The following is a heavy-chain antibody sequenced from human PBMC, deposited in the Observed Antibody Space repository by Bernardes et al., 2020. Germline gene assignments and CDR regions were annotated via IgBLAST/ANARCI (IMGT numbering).Heavy chain of an antibody. Sequence: SVKVSCKASGGTFSSSAISWVRQAPGQGLEWMGGIIPSFGTANYAQKFQGRLTISADKSTSTAYMELSSLRSEDTAVFYCARGPSSISQIDDWGQGTLVTVSS. V-gene: IGHV1-69*06. CDR2: IIPSFGTA. CDR3: ARGPSSISQIDD. J-gene: IGHJ4*02. D-gene: IGHD6-6*01. CDR1: GGTFSSSA.